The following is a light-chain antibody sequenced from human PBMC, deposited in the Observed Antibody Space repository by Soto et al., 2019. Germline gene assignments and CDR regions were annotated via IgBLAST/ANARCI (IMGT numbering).Light chain of an antibody. CDR2: DAS. Sequence: DIQMPQSHSTLSASVVYMVPINCRSSQSISSWLAWYQKKPGKAPKLLIYDASSLESGVPSRFSGSGSGTEFTLTISRLKPDDFANYYCQQYNSYSAITFGKGPRLEIK. V-gene: IGKV1-5*01. CDR1: QSISSW. CDR3: QQYNSYSAIT. J-gene: IGKJ5*01.